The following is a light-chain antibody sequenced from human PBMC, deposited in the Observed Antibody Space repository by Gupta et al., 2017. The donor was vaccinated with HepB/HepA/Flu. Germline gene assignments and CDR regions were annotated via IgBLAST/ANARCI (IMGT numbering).Light chain of an antibody. CDR1: QSIRSY. CDR3: QQSHSTPLT. J-gene: IGKJ1*01. CDR2: AAS. V-gene: IGKV1-39*01. Sequence: DIQMTQSPSSLSASVGDRVTITCRASQSIRSYLNWYQQKPGKAPKLLIYAASSLQSGVPSRFSGSGSGTDFTLTISSLQPEDFATYYCQQSHSTPLTFGQGTKVEIK.